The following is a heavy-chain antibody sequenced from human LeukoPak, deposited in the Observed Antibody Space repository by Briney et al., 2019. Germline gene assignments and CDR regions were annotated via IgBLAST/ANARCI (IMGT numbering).Heavy chain of an antibody. V-gene: IGHV3-21*01. CDR1: GFTFSSYS. Sequence: PGGSLRLSCAASGFTFSSYSMNWVRRAPGKGLEWVSSISSSSSYRYYADSVKGRFTISRDNAKNSLYLQMNSLRAEDTAVYYCARASAVAGTRHYWGQGTLVTVSS. CDR2: ISSSSSYR. CDR3: ARASAVAGTRHY. J-gene: IGHJ4*02. D-gene: IGHD6-19*01.